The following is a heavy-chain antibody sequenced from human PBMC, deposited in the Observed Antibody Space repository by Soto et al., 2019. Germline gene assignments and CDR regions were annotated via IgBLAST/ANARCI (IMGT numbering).Heavy chain of an antibody. J-gene: IGHJ5*02. CDR2: IYWDDDK. CDR3: AHTALFVVAAMRLGPGFDP. Sequence: SGPTLVNPTQTLTLTCTFSGFSLSTSGVGVGWIRQPPGKALEWLALIYWDDDKRYSPSLKSRLTITKDTSKNQVVLTMTNMDPVDTATYYCAHTALFVVAAMRLGPGFDPWGQGTLVTAPQ. V-gene: IGHV2-5*02. CDR1: GFSLSTSGVG. D-gene: IGHD2-15*01.